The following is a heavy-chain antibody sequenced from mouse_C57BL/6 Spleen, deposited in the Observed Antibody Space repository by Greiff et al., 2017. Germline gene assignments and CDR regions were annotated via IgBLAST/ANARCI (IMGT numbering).Heavy chain of an antibody. CDR1: GYTFTSYW. D-gene: IGHD2-5*01. CDR3: ARGSYYSNYEFAY. V-gene: IGHV1-72*01. J-gene: IGHJ3*01. Sequence: QVQLQQPGAELVKPGASVKLSCKASGYTFTSYWMHWVKQRPGRGLEWIGRIDPNSGGTKYNAKFKSKATLTVDKPSSTAYMQLSSLTSEDSAVYYCARGSYYSNYEFAYWGQGTLVTVSA. CDR2: IDPNSGGT.